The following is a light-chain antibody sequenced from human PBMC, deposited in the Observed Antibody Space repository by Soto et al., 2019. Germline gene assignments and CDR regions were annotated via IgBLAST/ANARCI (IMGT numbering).Light chain of an antibody. CDR3: NSFRVSHLYV. J-gene: IGLJ1*01. V-gene: IGLV2-14*01. Sequence: QSALGQPASVSGSPGQTITISCTVTSTDVGGYNAVSWYQHHPGKAPKLIIYEVTHRPSGVSDRFSASKSGNTASLTISGLQAEDEADYYCNSFRVSHLYVFGTGTKVTVL. CDR1: STDVGGYNA. CDR2: EVT.